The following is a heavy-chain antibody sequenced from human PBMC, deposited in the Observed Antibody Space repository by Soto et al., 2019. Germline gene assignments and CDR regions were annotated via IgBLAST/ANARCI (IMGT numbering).Heavy chain of an antibody. CDR1: GGSISSSNR. Sequence: SETLSLTCAVSGGSISSSNRWGWVRQPPGRGLEWIGEIYHAGSTNYNPSLKSRVTISVDTSKNQFSLRLTSVTAADTAVYYCAGERAQGYGMDVWGQGTTVTVSS. CDR3: AGERAQGYGMDV. CDR2: IYHAGST. V-gene: IGHV4-4*02. J-gene: IGHJ6*02.